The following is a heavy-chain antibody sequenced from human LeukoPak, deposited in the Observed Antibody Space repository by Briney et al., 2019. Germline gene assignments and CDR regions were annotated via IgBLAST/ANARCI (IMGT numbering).Heavy chain of an antibody. Sequence: GASVKVSCKASGYTFTGYYMHWVRQSPGQGLEWMRWNNPDTGATDIAQKFQGGITMTRDTSIRAAYMELSRLRSDDTAVYYCTRDHCSYIKCYEDYYYGMDVWGQGTTVTVSS. J-gene: IGHJ6*02. V-gene: IGHV1-2*02. CDR2: NNPDTGAT. CDR1: GYTFTGYY. D-gene: IGHD2-15*01. CDR3: TRDHCSYIKCYEDYYYGMDV.